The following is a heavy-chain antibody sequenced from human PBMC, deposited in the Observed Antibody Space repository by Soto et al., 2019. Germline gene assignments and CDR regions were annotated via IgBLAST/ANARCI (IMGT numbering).Heavy chain of an antibody. CDR3: AASCVGCGGFNYYGMDV. V-gene: IGHV4-31*03. D-gene: IGHD2-21*01. J-gene: IGHJ6*02. CDR2: IYYRGST. CDR1: GGSISSGGYY. Sequence: QVQLQESGPGLVKPSQTLSLTCTVSGGSISSGGYYWSWIRQHPGKGLEWIGYIYYRGSTYYNPSLKSRVTVSVDTSKNQSSLKLCSVTAADTAVYYCAASCVGCGGFNYYGMDVWGQGTTVTVSS.